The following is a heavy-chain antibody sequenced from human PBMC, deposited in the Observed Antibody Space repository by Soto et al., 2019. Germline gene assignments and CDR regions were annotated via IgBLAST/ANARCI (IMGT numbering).Heavy chain of an antibody. Sequence: SETLSLTCTVSGGSVSRVSYYWSWIRQSPGKGLEWIGYVYYSGSTNYNPSLKSRVTISVDTSKNQFSLKLRSVTAADTAVYYCAASISIFGVVPFWGQGTLVTVSS. J-gene: IGHJ4*02. CDR3: AASISIFGVVPF. V-gene: IGHV4-61*01. CDR1: GGSVSRVSYY. D-gene: IGHD3-3*01. CDR2: VYYSGST.